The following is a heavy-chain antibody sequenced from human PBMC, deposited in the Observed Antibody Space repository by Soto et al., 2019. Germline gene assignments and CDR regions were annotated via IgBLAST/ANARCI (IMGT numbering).Heavy chain of an antibody. D-gene: IGHD2-2*01. CDR1: GYTFTSYD. J-gene: IGHJ6*03. CDR3: ARVTYCSSTSCYLYYYYYYMDV. V-gene: IGHV1-8*01. Sequence: QVQLVQSGAEVKKPGASVQVSCKASGYTFTSYDINWVRQATGQGLEWMGWMNPNSGNTGYAQKFQGRVTMTRNTSISTAYMELSSLRSEDTAVYYCARVTYCSSTSCYLYYYYYYMDVWGKGTTVTVSS. CDR2: MNPNSGNT.